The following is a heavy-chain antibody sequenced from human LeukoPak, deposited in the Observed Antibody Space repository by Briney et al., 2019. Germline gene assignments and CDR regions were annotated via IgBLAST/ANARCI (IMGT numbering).Heavy chain of an antibody. V-gene: IGHV4-59*12. CDR3: AKDGDHAN. J-gene: IGHJ4*02. CDR1: GGSISSYY. CDR2: IYYSGST. D-gene: IGHD7-27*01. Sequence: SETLSLTCTVSGGSISSYYWSWIRQPPGKGLEWIGYIYYSGSTYYNPSLKSRVAISVDTSKNQFSLKLSSVTAADTAVYYCAKDGDHANWGQGTLVTVSS.